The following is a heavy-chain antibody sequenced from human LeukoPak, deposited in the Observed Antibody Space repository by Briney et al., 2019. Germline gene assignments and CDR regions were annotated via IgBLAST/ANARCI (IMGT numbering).Heavy chain of an antibody. D-gene: IGHD5-12*01. Sequence: GGSLRLSCVASGFTFSSYSMNWVRQAPGKGLEWVSSISSSSSYIYYADSEKGRFTISRDNAKNSLYLQMNSLRAEDTAVYYCARGPSAAAIMATIVGDYWGQGTLVTVSS. CDR3: ARGPSAAAIMATIVGDY. J-gene: IGHJ4*02. CDR1: GFTFSSYS. V-gene: IGHV3-21*01. CDR2: ISSSSSYI.